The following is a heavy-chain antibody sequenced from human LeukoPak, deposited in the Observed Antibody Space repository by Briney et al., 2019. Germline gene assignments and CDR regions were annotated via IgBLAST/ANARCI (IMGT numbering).Heavy chain of an antibody. Sequence: PSETLSLTCTVSGGSISSYYWSWIRQLAGKGLEWIGRIHTSGSTNYNPSLKSRVTMSVDTSKNQFSLKLSSVTAADTAVYYCARGPKQGYNYYYGMDVWGQGTTVTVSS. D-gene: IGHD6-13*01. J-gene: IGHJ6*02. CDR1: GGSISSYY. V-gene: IGHV4-4*07. CDR3: ARGPKQGYNYYYGMDV. CDR2: IHTSGST.